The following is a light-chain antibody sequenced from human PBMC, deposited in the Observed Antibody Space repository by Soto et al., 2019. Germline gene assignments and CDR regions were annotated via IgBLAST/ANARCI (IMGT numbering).Light chain of an antibody. V-gene: IGLV4-60*02. CDR2: VEGSGTY. CDR1: SGHSSYI. J-gene: IGLJ3*02. CDR3: ETWDNNTWV. Sequence: QSVLTQSSSASASLGSSVRLTCTLSSGHSSYIIAWHQQQQGKAPRFLMKVEGSGTYDKGGGVPDRFSGSSSGADRFLTISNLQFEDESYYFCETWDNNTWVFGGGTKVTVL.